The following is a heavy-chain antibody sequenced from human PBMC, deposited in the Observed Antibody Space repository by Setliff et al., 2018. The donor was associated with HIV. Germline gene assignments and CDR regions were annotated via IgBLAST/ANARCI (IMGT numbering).Heavy chain of an antibody. CDR3: ARLQGYSSSWYGYWFDP. Sequence: SETLSLTCAVYGGSFNGYSWTWIRQPPGKGLEWIGGINHSGSTNYNPSLKSRVTISVDTSKNQFSLKLSSVTAADTAVYYCARLQGYSSSWYGYWFDPWGQGTLVTVSS. CDR1: GGSFNGYS. V-gene: IGHV4-34*01. CDR2: INHSGST. J-gene: IGHJ5*02. D-gene: IGHD6-13*01.